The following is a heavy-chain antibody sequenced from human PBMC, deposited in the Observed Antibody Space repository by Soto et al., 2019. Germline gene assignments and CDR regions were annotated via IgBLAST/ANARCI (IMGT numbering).Heavy chain of an antibody. J-gene: IGHJ6*02. V-gene: IGHV4-59*01. Sequence: SETLSLTCTVSGGSISSYYWSWIRQPPGKGLEWIGYIYYSGSTNYNPSLKSRVTISVDTSASTAYMELSSLRSEDTAVYYCARARFDYGASYYGMGVWGQGTTVTVSS. CDR3: ARARFDYGASYYGMGV. D-gene: IGHD4-17*01. CDR1: GGSISSYY. CDR2: IYYSGST.